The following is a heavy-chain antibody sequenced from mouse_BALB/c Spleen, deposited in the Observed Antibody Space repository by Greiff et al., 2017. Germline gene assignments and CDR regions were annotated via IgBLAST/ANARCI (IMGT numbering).Heavy chain of an antibody. CDR2: IWRGGST. CDR1: GFSLTSYG. J-gene: IGHJ4*01. CDR3: ATYGSSYDYAMDY. Sequence: VQLQQSGPSLVQPSQSLSITCTVSGFSLTSYGVHWVRQSPGKGLEWLGVIWRGGSTDYNAAFMSRLSITKDNSKSQVFFKMNSLQADDTAIYYCATYGSSYDYAMDYWGQGTSVTVSS. V-gene: IGHV2-5-1*01. D-gene: IGHD1-1*01.